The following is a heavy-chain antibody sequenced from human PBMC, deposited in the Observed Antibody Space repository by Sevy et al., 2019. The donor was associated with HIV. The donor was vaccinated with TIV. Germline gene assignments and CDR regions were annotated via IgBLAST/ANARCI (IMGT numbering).Heavy chain of an antibody. D-gene: IGHD2-21*01. CDR2: ISSNGGST. J-gene: IGHJ4*02. Sequence: GGSLRLSCSASGFTFSSYAMHWVRQAPGKGLEYVSAISSNGGSTYYADSVKGRFTISRDNSKNTLYLQMNSLRAEDTAVYYCVKESFCGGDCSRDYWGQGTLVTVSS. CDR3: VKESFCGGDCSRDY. V-gene: IGHV3-64D*06. CDR1: GFTFSSYA.